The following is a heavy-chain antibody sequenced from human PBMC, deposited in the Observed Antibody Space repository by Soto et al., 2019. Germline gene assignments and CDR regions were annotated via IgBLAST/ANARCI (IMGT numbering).Heavy chain of an antibody. CDR1: GGSFSGYY. CDR2: INHSGST. CDR3: AKDGTLSFHDAFDI. V-gene: IGHV4-34*01. Sequence: SETLSLTCAVYGGSFSGYYWSWIRQPPGKGLEWIGEINHSGSTNYNPSLKSRVTISVDTSKNQFSLKLSSVTAADTAVYYCAKDGTLSFHDAFDIWGQGTMVTVSS. D-gene: IGHD1-7*01. J-gene: IGHJ3*02.